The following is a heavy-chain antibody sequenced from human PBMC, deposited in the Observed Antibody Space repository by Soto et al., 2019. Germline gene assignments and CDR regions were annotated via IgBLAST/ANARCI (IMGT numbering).Heavy chain of an antibody. V-gene: IGHV3-30-3*01. CDR2: ISYDGSNK. CDR1: GFTFSSYA. J-gene: IGHJ4*02. Sequence: QVQLVESGGGVVQPGRSLRLSCAASGFTFSSYAMHWVRQAPGKGLEWVAVISYDGSNKYYADSVKGRFTISRDNSKNTQYLQMNSLRAEDTAVYYCARNYYDSSGYFFNNPLSPDYWGQGTLVTVSS. CDR3: ARNYYDSSGYFFNNPLSPDY. D-gene: IGHD3-22*01.